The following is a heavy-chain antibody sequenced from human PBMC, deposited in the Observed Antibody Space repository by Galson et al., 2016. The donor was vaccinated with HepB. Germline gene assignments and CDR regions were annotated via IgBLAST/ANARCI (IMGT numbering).Heavy chain of an antibody. J-gene: IGHJ6*02. CDR2: IYWDDDK. Sequence: PALVKPTQTLTLTCTFSGFSLNSGGVGVGWIRQPPGKALEWLALIYWDDDKRYSPSLKSRLTITKDTSENQVVLTLTNVDPVDTATYFRAHHFCSDSTCPRGDVWGQGTTVTVSS. CDR3: AHHFCSDSTCPRGDV. V-gene: IGHV2-5*02. D-gene: IGHD3-3*02. CDR1: GFSLNSGGVG.